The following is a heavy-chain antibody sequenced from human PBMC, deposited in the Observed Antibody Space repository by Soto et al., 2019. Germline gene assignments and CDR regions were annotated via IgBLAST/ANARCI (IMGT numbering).Heavy chain of an antibody. Sequence: SETLSLTCTVSGGSIISGGYYWIWIRQHPGKGLEWIGYIYYSGSTYYNPSLKSRVTISVDTSKNQFSLKLSSVTAADTAVYYCARVRSSGSKFDYWGQGTLVTVSS. CDR2: IYYSGST. V-gene: IGHV4-31*03. CDR3: ARVRSSGSKFDY. D-gene: IGHD6-19*01. CDR1: GGSIISGGYY. J-gene: IGHJ4*02.